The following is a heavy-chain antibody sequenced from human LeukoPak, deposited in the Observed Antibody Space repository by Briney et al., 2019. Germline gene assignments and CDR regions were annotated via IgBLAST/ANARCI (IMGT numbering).Heavy chain of an antibody. Sequence: AGGSLRLSCAASGFTFNNYALTWVRQTPGKGLECVSAISGDGVSPYYVDSVRGRFTISRDSSKNTVYLQMNSLRAEDTAVYYCATKYDRSAYFAFNIWGQGTMVTVSS. CDR1: GFTFNNYA. D-gene: IGHD3-22*01. J-gene: IGHJ3*02. V-gene: IGHV3-23*01. CDR3: ATKYDRSAYFAFNI. CDR2: ISGDGVSP.